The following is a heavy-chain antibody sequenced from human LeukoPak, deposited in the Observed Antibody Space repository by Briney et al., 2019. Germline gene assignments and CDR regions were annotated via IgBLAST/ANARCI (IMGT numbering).Heavy chain of an antibody. J-gene: IGHJ4*02. Sequence: GGSLRLSCAASGFTFSSYGMHWVRQAPGKGLVWVSRINDDGSATFYADSVKGRFTISRDNAKNTLFLQMSSLRAEDTAVYFCAREILAPGKTHDYWGQGTLVTVSS. CDR3: AREILAPGKTHDY. CDR2: INDDGSAT. V-gene: IGHV3-74*01. CDR1: GFTFSSYG.